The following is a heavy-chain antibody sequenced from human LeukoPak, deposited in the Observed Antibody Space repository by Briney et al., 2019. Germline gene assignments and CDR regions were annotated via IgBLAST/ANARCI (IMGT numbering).Heavy chain of an antibody. CDR2: ISAYNGNT. V-gene: IGHV1-18*01. D-gene: IGHD4-17*01. CDR1: GCTFTSYG. CDR3: VMDRTVTTFAFDI. J-gene: IGHJ3*02. Sequence: ASVKVSCKASGCTFTSYGISWVRQAPGQGLEWMGWISAYNGNTNYAQKLQGRVTMTTDTSTSTAYMELRSLRAEDTAVYYCVMDRTVTTFAFDIWGQGTMVTVSS.